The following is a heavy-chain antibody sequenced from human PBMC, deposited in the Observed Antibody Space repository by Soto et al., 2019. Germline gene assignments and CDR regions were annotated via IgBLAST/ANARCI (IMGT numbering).Heavy chain of an antibody. J-gene: IGHJ3*02. CDR3: ARNWLQYQLQKADAFDI. V-gene: IGHV5-51*03. D-gene: IGHD2-2*01. CDR2: IYPGDSDT. CDR1: GYSFTSYW. Sequence: EVQLVQSGAEVKKPGESLKISCKGSGYSFTSYWIGWVRQMPGKGLEWMGIIYPGDSDTRYSPSFQGQVTISADKSISTAYLQWSSLKASDTAMYYCARNWLQYQLQKADAFDIWGQGTMVTVSS.